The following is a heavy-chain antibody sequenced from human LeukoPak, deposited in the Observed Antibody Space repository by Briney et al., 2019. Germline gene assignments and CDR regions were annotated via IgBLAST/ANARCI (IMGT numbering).Heavy chain of an antibody. CDR2: INHSGST. J-gene: IGHJ4*02. CDR1: GGSFSGYY. D-gene: IGHD3-10*01. Sequence: PSETLSLTCAVYGGSFSGYYWSWIRQPPGKGLEWIGEINHSGSTNYNPSVKSRVTISVDTSKNQFSLKLSSVTAADTAVYYCARKRLSTYYGSGSHYDYWGQGTLVTVSS. V-gene: IGHV4-34*01. CDR3: ARKRLSTYYGSGSHYDY.